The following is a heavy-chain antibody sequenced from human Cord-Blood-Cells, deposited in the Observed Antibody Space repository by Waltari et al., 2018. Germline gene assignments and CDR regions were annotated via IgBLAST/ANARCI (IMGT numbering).Heavy chain of an antibody. D-gene: IGHD3-9*01. CDR2: INHSGST. CDR3: ARLAPPWYDILTGYYGYFDY. J-gene: IGHJ4*02. V-gene: IGHV4-34*01. Sequence: QVQLQQWGAGLLKPSETLSLTCAVYGGSFSGYYWSWIRQPPGKGLEWIGEINHSGSTNSNPSLKSRVTISVDTSKNQFSLKLSSVTAADTAVYYCARLAPPWYDILTGYYGYFDYWGQGTLVTVSS. CDR1: GGSFSGYY.